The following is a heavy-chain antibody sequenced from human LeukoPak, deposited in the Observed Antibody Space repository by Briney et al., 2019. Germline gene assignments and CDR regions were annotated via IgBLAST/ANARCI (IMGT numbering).Heavy chain of an antibody. Sequence: GESLKISCKVSGYDFSNYWIAWVRQMPGKGLECLGIMSSGDSDTKYSPSFEGQVTISADMSISTAYLQWTSLKTSDTAMYFCARPSHKGSYFPFEAWGQGTLVTVS. J-gene: IGHJ5*02. V-gene: IGHV5-51*01. CDR2: MSSGDSDT. CDR1: GYDFSNYW. D-gene: IGHD3-10*01. CDR3: ARPSHKGSYFPFEA.